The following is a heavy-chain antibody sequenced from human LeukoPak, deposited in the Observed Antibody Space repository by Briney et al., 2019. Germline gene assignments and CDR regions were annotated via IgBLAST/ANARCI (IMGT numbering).Heavy chain of an antibody. CDR2: IYYSGST. CDR3: ARSSNVLGLDY. CDR1: XGSIXXXXYY. J-gene: IGHJ4*02. D-gene: IGHD2-8*01. V-gene: IGHV4-61*05. Sequence: PXETXXLTXTXXXGSIXXXXYYWXXXRXPPXXGLXXIGYIYYSGSTNYNPSLKSRVTISVDTSKNQFSLKLSSVTAADTAVYYCARSSNVLGLDYWGQGTLVTVSS.